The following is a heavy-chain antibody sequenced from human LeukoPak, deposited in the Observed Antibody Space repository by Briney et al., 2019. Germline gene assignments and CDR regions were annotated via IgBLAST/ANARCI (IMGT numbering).Heavy chain of an antibody. CDR2: IYYSGST. D-gene: IGHD3-16*01. CDR3: ARETSQKGAHYMDV. CDR1: GGSISSYY. J-gene: IGHJ6*03. V-gene: IGHV4-59*01. Sequence: KASETLSLTCTVSGGSISSYYWSSIRQPPGKGLEWIGYIYYSGSTNYNPSLKSRVTISVDTSKNQFSLKLSSVTAADTAVYYCARETSQKGAHYMDVWGKGTTVTISS.